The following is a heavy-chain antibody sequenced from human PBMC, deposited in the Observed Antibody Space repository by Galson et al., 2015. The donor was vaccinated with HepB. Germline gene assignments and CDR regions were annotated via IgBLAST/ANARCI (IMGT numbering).Heavy chain of an antibody. J-gene: IGHJ4*02. CDR2: IKSKTDGGTT. V-gene: IGHV3-15*01. CDR3: TTAGNVGPHTEDSSGWYNY. Sequence: SLRLSCAASGFTFSNAWMSWVRQAPGKGLEWVGRIKSKTDGGTTDYAAPVKGRFTISRDDSKNTLYLQMNSLKTEDTAVYYCTTAGNVGPHTEDSSGWYNYWGQGTQVTVSS. D-gene: IGHD6-19*01. CDR1: GFTFSNAW.